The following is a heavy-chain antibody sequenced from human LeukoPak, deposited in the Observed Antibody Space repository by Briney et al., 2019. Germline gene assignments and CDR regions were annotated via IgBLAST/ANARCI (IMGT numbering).Heavy chain of an antibody. Sequence: GGSLRLSCAASGFTFSSYAMSWVRQAPGKGLECVSAISGSGGSTYYAHSVKGRLTISRDNSKNTLYLQMNSLRAEDTAVYYCAKAVYRDYYDSSGYPTDNWFDPWGQGTLVTVSS. CDR2: ISGSGGST. D-gene: IGHD3-22*01. V-gene: IGHV3-23*01. CDR3: AKAVYRDYYDSSGYPTDNWFDP. J-gene: IGHJ5*02. CDR1: GFTFSSYA.